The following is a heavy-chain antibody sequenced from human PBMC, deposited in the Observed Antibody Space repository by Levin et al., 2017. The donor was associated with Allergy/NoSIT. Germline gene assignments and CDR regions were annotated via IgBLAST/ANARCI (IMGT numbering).Heavy chain of an antibody. CDR2: INGGNGDT. J-gene: IGHJ4*02. D-gene: IGHD2-2*01. CDR1: GYTFITHA. V-gene: IGHV1-3*01. CDR3: ARRAEGYCSSTSCPTPFDH. Sequence: ASVKVSCTTSGYTFITHAIHWVRQAPGQGLEWMGWINGGNGDTKHAQKFQGRVTISRDTSAGTAHMELSSLRSEDTAVYYCARRAEGYCSSTSCPTPFDHWGQGTLVTVSS.